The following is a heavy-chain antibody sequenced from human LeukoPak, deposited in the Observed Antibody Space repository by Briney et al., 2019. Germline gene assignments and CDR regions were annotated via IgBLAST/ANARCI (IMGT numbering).Heavy chain of an antibody. CDR1: RFTFSSYA. Sequence: GGSLRLSCAASRFTFSSYAMSWVRQAPGKGLEWVSVISGSGTSTYYADSARGRFTISRDNSKNTLYLQMNSLRAEDTAIYYCAKVGGDWSGYYYYGLDVWGQGTTVTVSS. J-gene: IGHJ6*02. D-gene: IGHD1-26*01. CDR2: ISGSGTST. V-gene: IGHV3-23*01. CDR3: AKVGGDWSGYYYYGLDV.